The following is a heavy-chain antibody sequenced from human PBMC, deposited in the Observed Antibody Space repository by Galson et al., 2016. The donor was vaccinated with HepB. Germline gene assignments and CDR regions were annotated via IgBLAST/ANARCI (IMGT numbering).Heavy chain of an antibody. J-gene: IGHJ4*02. CDR1: GYTFTSYD. V-gene: IGHV1-8*01. CDR2: MNPKSRNT. Sequence: SVKVSCKASGYTFTSYDINWVRQATGQGLEWMGWMNPKSRNTGYAQKFQGRVTMTTNTSPTTAYIELSSLRSEDTAVYYCARGSGYSSAKTHGMVVWGQGALVTVSS. D-gene: IGHD6-25*01. CDR3: ARGSGYSSAKTHGMVV.